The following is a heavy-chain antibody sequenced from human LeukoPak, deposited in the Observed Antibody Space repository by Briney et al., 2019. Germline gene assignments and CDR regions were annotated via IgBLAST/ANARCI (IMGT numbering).Heavy chain of an antibody. CDR1: GFTFSSYA. J-gene: IGHJ4*02. Sequence: GGSLRLSCAASGFTFSSYAMNWVRQAPGKGLEWVSSISTSSRYIYYADSVKGRFIISRDNAKNSLYLQMNSLRAEDTAVYFCAREGPYLGAAVAGTAALDSWGQGTLVTVSS. V-gene: IGHV3-21*06. CDR2: ISTSSRYI. D-gene: IGHD6-19*01. CDR3: AREGPYLGAAVAGTAALDS.